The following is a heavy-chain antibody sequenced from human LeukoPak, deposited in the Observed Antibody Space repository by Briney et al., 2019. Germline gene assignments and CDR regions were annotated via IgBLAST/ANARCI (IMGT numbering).Heavy chain of an antibody. D-gene: IGHD5-24*01. CDR2: ICPSGANT. V-gene: IGHV3-23*01. CDR1: GFSFNIHG. Sequence: GGSLRLSCAASGFSFNIHGMNWGRQAPGKGLEWVSGICPSGANTYYADSVKGRFTISRDNSKNTLYMQMNSLRAEDTAVYYCAKGRGYNYWDGFDIWGQGTMVTVSS. CDR3: AKGRGYNYWDGFDI. J-gene: IGHJ3*02.